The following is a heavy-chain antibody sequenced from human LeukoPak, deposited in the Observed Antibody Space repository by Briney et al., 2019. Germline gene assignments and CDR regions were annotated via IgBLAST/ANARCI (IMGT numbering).Heavy chain of an antibody. J-gene: IGHJ4*02. CDR1: GFTFSSYW. V-gene: IGHV3-74*01. D-gene: IGHD5-18*01. CDR3: AREPGYSYGHLDY. CDR2: INSDGSST. Sequence: GGSLRLSCAASGFTFSSYWMRWARQAPGKGLVWVSRINSDGSSTSYADSVKGRFTISRDNAKNTLYPQMNSLRAEDTAVYYCAREPGYSYGHLDYWGQGTLVTVSS.